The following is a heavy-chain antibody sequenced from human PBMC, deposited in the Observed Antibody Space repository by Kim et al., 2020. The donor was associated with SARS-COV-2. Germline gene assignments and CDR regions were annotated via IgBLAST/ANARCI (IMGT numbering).Heavy chain of an antibody. D-gene: IGHD6-19*01. CDR3: AKVTSGSSGWFEYFQH. J-gene: IGHJ1*01. V-gene: IGHV3-23*01. CDR2: IRDSGGST. CDR1: GFTFNNYA. Sequence: GGSLRLSCAASGFTFNNYAMSWVRQAPGKGLEWVSGIRDSGGSTEYADSVKGRFYISRDNSKNTLYLHMESLRAEDTAVYYCAKVTSGSSGWFEYFQHWGQGALVTVSS.